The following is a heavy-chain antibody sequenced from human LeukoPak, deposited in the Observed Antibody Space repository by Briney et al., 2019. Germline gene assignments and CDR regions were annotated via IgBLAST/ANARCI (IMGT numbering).Heavy chain of an antibody. CDR1: GFSFTSYA. CDR2: ITTGSSYI. J-gene: IGHJ6*03. CDR3: ARVEATTARSYYYYYMDV. V-gene: IGHV3-21*06. Sequence: GGSLRLSCSASGFSFTSYAMNWVRLAPGKGLEWVSSITTGSSYIYYADSVRGRFSVSRDNAQNSLYLEMNSLRAEDTAVYFCARVEATTARSYYYYYMDVWGKGTTVTVSS. D-gene: IGHD1-1*01.